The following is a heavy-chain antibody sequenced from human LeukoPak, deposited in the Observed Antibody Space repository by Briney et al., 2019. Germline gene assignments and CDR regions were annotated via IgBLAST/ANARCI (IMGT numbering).Heavy chain of an antibody. V-gene: IGHV1-46*01. CDR2: INPDSGST. J-gene: IGHJ4*02. D-gene: IGHD2-21*01. Sequence: ASVKVSFKASGYTFITYYMHWVRQAPGQGLEWMGIINPDSGSTNYAQSFQGRVTMTRDTSTSTVYMELSSLRSEDTAVYYCARDLQARVALYSPDFWGQGTLVTVSS. CDR1: GYTFITYY. CDR3: ARDLQARVALYSPDF.